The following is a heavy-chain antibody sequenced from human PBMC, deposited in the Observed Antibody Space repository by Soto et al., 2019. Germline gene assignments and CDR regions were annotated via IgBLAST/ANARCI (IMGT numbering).Heavy chain of an antibody. J-gene: IGHJ6*02. Sequence: SVKVSCKASGGTFSSYAISWVRQAPGQGLEWMGGIIPIFGTANYAQKFQGRVTITADESTSTAYMELSSLRSEDTAVYYCARDMMIAARPDYYYYYGMDVWGQGTTVTVSS. CDR3: ARDMMIAARPDYYYYYGMDV. CDR1: GGTFSSYA. D-gene: IGHD6-6*01. V-gene: IGHV1-69*13. CDR2: IIPIFGTA.